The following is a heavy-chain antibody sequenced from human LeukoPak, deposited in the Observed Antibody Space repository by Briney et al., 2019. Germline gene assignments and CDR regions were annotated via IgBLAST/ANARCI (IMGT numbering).Heavy chain of an antibody. CDR2: ISWNSGSI. Sequence: PGGSLRLSCAASGFTFDDYAMHWVRQAPGKGPEWVSGISWNSGSIGYADSVKGRFTISRDNAKNSLYLQMNSLRAEDTALYYCAKMVTATQAFDYWGQGTLVTVSS. D-gene: IGHD2-21*02. J-gene: IGHJ4*02. CDR3: AKMVTATQAFDY. V-gene: IGHV3-9*01. CDR1: GFTFDDYA.